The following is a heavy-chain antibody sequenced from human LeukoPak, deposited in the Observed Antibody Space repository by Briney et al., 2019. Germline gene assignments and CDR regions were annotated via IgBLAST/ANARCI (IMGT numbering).Heavy chain of an antibody. V-gene: IGHV3-74*01. J-gene: IGHJ4*01. CDR2: LHSNGAFT. CDR1: GFTLSNYW. D-gene: IGHD2-21*02. CDR3: ARFVMVTAGDY. Sequence: QAGGSLRLSCSASGFTLSNYWMHWVRQAPGKGLVWVARLHSNGAFTTYADSVKGRFTISRDTAKNTLYLQMNSLRVEDTAVYYCARFVMVTAGDYWGQRTLVTVSS.